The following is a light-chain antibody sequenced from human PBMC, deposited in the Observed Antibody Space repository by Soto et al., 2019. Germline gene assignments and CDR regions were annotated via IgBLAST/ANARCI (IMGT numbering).Light chain of an antibody. CDR2: KAS. J-gene: IGKJ1*01. CDR3: QQLTDWPPQWT. Sequence: DIQMTQSPSTLSASVGDRVSITCRASQSISSWLAWYQQKPGKAPKLLIYKASTLESGVPSRFSGSGSGTEFTLTISSLEPEDFAVYYCQQLTDWPPQWTFGQGTKVDIK. V-gene: IGKV1-5*03. CDR1: QSISSW.